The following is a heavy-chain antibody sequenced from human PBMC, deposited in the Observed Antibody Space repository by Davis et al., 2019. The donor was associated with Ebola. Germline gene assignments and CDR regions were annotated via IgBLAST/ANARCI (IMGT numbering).Heavy chain of an antibody. V-gene: IGHV4-39*01. CDR1: GGPISSSSYY. CDR3: ARGENYGSGSVDY. D-gene: IGHD3-10*01. Sequence: MPSETLSLTCTVPGGPISSSSYYWGWIRQPPGKGLEWIGSIYYSGSTYYNPSLKSRVTISVDTSKNQFSLKLSSVTAADTAVYYCARGENYGSGSVDYWGQGTLVTVSS. J-gene: IGHJ4*02. CDR2: IYYSGST.